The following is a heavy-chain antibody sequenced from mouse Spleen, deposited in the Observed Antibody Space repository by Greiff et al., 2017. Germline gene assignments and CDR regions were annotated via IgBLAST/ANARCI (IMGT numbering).Heavy chain of an antibody. J-gene: IGHJ1*03. CDR2: ISYDGSN. Sequence: EVQLQESGPGLVKPSQSLSLTCSVTGYSITSGYYWNWIRQFPGNKLEWMGYISYDGSNNYNPSLKNRISITRDTSKNQFFLKLNSVTTEDTATYYCASIITTVVDWYFDVWGTGTTVTVSS. CDR1: GYSITSGYY. V-gene: IGHV3-6*01. CDR3: ASIITTVVDWYFDV. D-gene: IGHD1-1*01.